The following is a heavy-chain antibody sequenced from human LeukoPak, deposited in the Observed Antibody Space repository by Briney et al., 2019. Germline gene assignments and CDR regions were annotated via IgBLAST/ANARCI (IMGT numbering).Heavy chain of an antibody. CDR1: GFKFSSHG. CDR2: INQDGSEK. Sequence: GGSLRLSCAASGFKFSSHGMHWVRQAPGKGLEWVANINQDGSEKYYVDSVKGRFTISRDNAKNSLYLQMNSLRAEDTAVYYCARSYYDYVWGSYRTDYWGQGTLVTVSS. J-gene: IGHJ4*02. CDR3: ARSYYDYVWGSYRTDY. D-gene: IGHD3-16*02. V-gene: IGHV3-7*01.